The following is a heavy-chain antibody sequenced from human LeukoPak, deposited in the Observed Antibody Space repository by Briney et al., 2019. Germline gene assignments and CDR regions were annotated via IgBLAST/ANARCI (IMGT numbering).Heavy chain of an antibody. CDR3: ARDYCDSSGCTIDY. CDR1: GGTFLSYA. D-gene: IGHD3-22*01. CDR2: IIPILGIA. Sequence: SVKVSCQDSGGTFLSYAINWVRQAPGQGLEWMGRIIPILGIANYAQKFQGRVTINADKSTSTAYMERSSLRYEDTAVYYCARDYCDSSGCTIDYWGQGTLVTVSS. V-gene: IGHV1-69*04. J-gene: IGHJ4*02.